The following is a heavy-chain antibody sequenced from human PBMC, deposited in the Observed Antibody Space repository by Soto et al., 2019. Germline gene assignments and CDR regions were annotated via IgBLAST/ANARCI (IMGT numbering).Heavy chain of an antibody. CDR3: ARGLPCGSTTCFGGELAY. CDR1: GHTFSSYY. J-gene: IGHJ4*02. D-gene: IGHD2-2*01. V-gene: IGHV1-46*01. Sequence: VQLVQSGAEGKNPGASVMVSCKASGHTFSSYYIHWVRQAPGQGLELMGVINPSGGGTSYAQKFQGRVTMTRDTSTSTVFMELSSLRYEDTDVFYCARGLPCGSTTCFGGELAYWGQGTLVTVSS. CDR2: INPSGGGT.